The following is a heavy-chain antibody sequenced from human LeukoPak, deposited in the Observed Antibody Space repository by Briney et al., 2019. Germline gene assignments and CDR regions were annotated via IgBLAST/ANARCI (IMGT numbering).Heavy chain of an antibody. CDR1: GGSISSYY. V-gene: IGHV4-4*07. CDR2: IYTRGST. Sequence: PSETLSLTSTVSGGSISSYYWSWIRQPAGKRLEWIGRIYTRGSTNYNPSLKSRVSMSVDTSKSQFSLNLSSVTAADTAVYYCARGPRRYSGYDGSHGEYYYDSSGYYYLDHWGQGTLVTVAS. CDR3: ARGPRRYSGYDGSHGEYYYDSSGYYYLDH. D-gene: IGHD3-22*01. J-gene: IGHJ4*02.